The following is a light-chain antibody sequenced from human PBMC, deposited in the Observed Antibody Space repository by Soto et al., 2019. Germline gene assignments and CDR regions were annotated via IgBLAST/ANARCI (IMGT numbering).Light chain of an antibody. CDR2: GAI. V-gene: IGKV3-20*01. CDR1: QTVNSNY. J-gene: IGKJ2*01. Sequence: EIVLTQSPGTLSLSPGETATLSCTASQTVNSNYLAWYQQKPGQAPRLLVYGAISGATGIPDRFSGGGSGADFTLTISRLEPEDFAVYYCQQYNNWPHTFGQGTKLEIK. CDR3: QQYNNWPHT.